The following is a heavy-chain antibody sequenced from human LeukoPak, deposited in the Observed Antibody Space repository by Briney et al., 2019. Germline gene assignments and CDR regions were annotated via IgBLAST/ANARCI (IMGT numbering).Heavy chain of an antibody. CDR2: INHSGST. D-gene: IGHD1-26*01. J-gene: IGHJ4*02. Sequence: SETLSLTCTVSGGSISGYYWSWIRQPPGKGLEWIGEINHSGSTNYNPSLKSRVTISVDTSKNQFSLKLSSVTAADTAVYYCARVVSGSYYVDYWGQGTLVTVSS. CDR1: GGSISGYY. V-gene: IGHV4-34*01. CDR3: ARVVSGSYYVDY.